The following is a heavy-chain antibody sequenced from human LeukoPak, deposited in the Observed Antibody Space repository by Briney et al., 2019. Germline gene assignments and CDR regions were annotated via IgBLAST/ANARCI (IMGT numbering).Heavy chain of an antibody. Sequence: GASVKVSCKASGYTFTSYGISWVRQAPGQGLEWMGWINPNSGGTNYAQKFQGWVTMTRDTSISTAYMELSRLRSDDTAVYYCAIIYSSSWYYFDNWGQGTLVTVSS. V-gene: IGHV1-2*04. CDR1: GYTFTSYG. CDR3: AIIYSSSWYYFDN. D-gene: IGHD6-13*01. J-gene: IGHJ4*02. CDR2: INPNSGGT.